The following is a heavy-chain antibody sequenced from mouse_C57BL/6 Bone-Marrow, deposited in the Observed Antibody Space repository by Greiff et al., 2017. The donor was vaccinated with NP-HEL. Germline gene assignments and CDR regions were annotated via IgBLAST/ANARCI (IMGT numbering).Heavy chain of an antibody. CDR2: IDPSDSYT. Sequence: QVQLQQPGAELVMPGASVKLSCKASGYTFTSYWMHWVKQRPGQGLEWIGEIDPSDSYTNYNQKFKGKSTLTVDKSSSTAYMQLSSLTSEDSAVFNCERAPFYYARDNWVKEPQSPSPQ. CDR1: GYTFTSYW. V-gene: IGHV1-69*01. J-gene: IGHJ4*01. CDR3: ERAPFYYARDN.